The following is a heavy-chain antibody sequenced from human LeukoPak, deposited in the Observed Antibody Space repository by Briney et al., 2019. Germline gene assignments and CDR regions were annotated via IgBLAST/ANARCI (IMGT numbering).Heavy chain of an antibody. J-gene: IGHJ4*02. CDR2: ISGRGGST. CDR3: AKTGTPWYYFDY. Sequence: GGSLRLSCAASGFTFSSYAMSWVRQAPGKGLEWVSGISGRGGSTYYADSVKGRFTISRDNSKNTLYLQMNSLRAEDTAVYYCAKTGTPWYYFDYWGQGTLVTVSS. D-gene: IGHD6-13*01. CDR1: GFTFSSYA. V-gene: IGHV3-23*01.